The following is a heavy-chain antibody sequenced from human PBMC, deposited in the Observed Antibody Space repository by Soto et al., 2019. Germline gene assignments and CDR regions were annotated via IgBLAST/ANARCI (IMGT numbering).Heavy chain of an antibody. J-gene: IGHJ4*02. CDR2: ISYSSSYV. Sequence: PGGSLRLSCSASGFTFSTYNMNWVRQAPGKGLEWVSSISYSSSYVYYADSVKGRFTISRDNAKNSLYLQMDSLRAEDTAVYYCATYYDGTGYNFDYWGQGTLVTVSS. CDR3: ATYYDGTGYNFDY. CDR1: GFTFSTYN. D-gene: IGHD3-22*01. V-gene: IGHV3-21*01.